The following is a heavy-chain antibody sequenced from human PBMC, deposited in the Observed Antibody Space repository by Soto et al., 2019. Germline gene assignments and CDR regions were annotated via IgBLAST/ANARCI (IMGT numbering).Heavy chain of an antibody. CDR2: IIPIFGTA. Sequence: VKVSCKASGGTFSSYAISWVRQAPGQGLEWMGGIIPIFGTANYAQKFQGRVTITADESTSTAYMELSSLRSEDTAVYYCARGGYSYGDYPFYYYMDVWGKGTTVTVSS. D-gene: IGHD4-17*01. CDR1: GGTFSSYA. V-gene: IGHV1-69*01. CDR3: ARGGYSYGDYPFYYYMDV. J-gene: IGHJ6*03.